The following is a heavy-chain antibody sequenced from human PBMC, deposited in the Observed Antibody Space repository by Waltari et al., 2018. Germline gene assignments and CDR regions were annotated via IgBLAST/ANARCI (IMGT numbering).Heavy chain of an antibody. J-gene: IGHJ4*02. D-gene: IGHD2-8*01. CDR3: ARAQINGHYFAY. CDR1: GCSISRSSYY. V-gene: IGHV4-39*07. CDR2: IYYSGST. Sequence: QLQPQESGPGLVKPSQTLSLTCTASGCSISRSSYYCGWCRQPPGKGLEWSGSIYYSGSTYYTPSLKSRVTISVDPSKNQFSLKLSSVTAADTAVYYGARAQINGHYFAYWGQGTLVTVSS.